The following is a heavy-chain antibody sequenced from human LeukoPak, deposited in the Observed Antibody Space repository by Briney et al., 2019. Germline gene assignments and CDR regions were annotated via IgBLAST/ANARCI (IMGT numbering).Heavy chain of an antibody. Sequence: PGGSLRLSCAASGFTFSSYSMNWIRQAPGKGLEWVSYISSDSTTIQYADSVKGRFTISRDNAEKSVNLQINSLRAEDTAVYYCTRDGGWRDDYWGQGTLVTVSS. CDR1: GFTFSSYS. J-gene: IGHJ4*02. CDR2: ISSDSTTI. CDR3: TRDGGWRDDY. D-gene: IGHD3-16*01. V-gene: IGHV3-48*01.